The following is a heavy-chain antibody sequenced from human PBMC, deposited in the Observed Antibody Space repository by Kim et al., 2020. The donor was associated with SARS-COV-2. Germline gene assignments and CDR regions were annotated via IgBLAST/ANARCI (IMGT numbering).Heavy chain of an antibody. V-gene: IGHV1-45*02. D-gene: IGHD5-18*01. CDR2: ITPFNGNT. Sequence: SVKVSCKASGYTFTYRYLHWVRQAPGQALEWMGWITPFNGNTNYAQKFQDRVTITRDRSMSTAYMELSSLRSEDTAMYYCAVVDTAMGLAFDIWGQGTM. CDR1: GYTFTYRY. CDR3: AVVDTAMGLAFDI. J-gene: IGHJ3*02.